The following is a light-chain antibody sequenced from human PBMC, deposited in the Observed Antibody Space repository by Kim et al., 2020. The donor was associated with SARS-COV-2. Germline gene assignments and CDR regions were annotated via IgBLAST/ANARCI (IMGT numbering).Light chain of an antibody. V-gene: IGLV3-19*01. CDR1: SLRTYY. J-gene: IGLJ2*01. CDR2: GKN. CDR3: NSRDNNDNVL. Sequence: VALGQTVRITCQGDSLRTYYTTWFQQKPGQAPIVVFYGKNNRPSGIPDRFSGSSSGNTAPLTITATQAGDEADYYCNSRDNNDNVLFGGGTRLTVL.